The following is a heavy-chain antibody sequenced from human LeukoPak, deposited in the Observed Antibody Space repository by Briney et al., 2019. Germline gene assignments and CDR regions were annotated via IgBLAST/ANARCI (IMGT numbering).Heavy chain of an antibody. J-gene: IGHJ3*02. CDR2: INPNNGAT. V-gene: IGHV1-2*04. CDR3: ARWNRALVGTPALDI. CDR1: GYSFTDFY. D-gene: IGHD1-1*01. Sequence: ASLKVSCKASGYSFTDFYIHWVRQAPGQGLEWMGWINPNNGATNYAQKFQAWVTMTRDTSNSTVYMELSRLRSDDTVVYHCARWNRALVGTPALDIWGQGTMGIVSS.